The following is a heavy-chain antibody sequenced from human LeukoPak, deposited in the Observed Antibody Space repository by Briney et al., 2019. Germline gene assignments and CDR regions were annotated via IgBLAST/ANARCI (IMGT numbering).Heavy chain of an antibody. Sequence: SEALSLICSVSIGSISSSKWWSWVRQSPGKGLEWIGEIYLYGTTNYNPSFTSRVTMSVDRSRNQFSLKLTSVTAADTAVYYCARQKWEQQGRDYYFNGLDVWGPGTTVIVSS. V-gene: IGHV4-4*02. D-gene: IGHD1/OR15-1a*01. J-gene: IGHJ6*02. CDR2: IYLYGTT. CDR1: IGSISSSKW. CDR3: ARQKWEQQGRDYYFNGLDV.